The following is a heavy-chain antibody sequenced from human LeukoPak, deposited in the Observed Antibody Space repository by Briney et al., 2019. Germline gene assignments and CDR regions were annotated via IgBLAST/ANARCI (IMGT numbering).Heavy chain of an antibody. J-gene: IGHJ4*02. D-gene: IGHD3-22*01. Sequence: SETLSLTCTVSGGSISSYYWSWIRQPPGKGLEWIGYIYYSGSTNYNPSLKSRVTISVDTSKNQFSLKLSSVTAADTAVYYCASGVGGSGYPRAFDYWGQGTLVTVSS. CDR2: IYYSGST. CDR1: GGSISSYY. V-gene: IGHV4-59*08. CDR3: ASGVGGSGYPRAFDY.